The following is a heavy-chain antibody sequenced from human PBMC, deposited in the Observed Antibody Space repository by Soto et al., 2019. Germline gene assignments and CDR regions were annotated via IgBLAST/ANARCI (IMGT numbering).Heavy chain of an antibody. CDR2: IYYGGST. D-gene: IGHD4-17*01. CDR3: ARATTVTSIDY. J-gene: IGHJ4*02. Sequence: PSETLSLTCTVSGGSISSYYWSWIRQPPGKGLEWIGYIYYGGSTNYNPSLKSRVTISVDTSKNQFSLKLSSVTAADTAVYYCARATTVTSIDYWGQGTLVTVSS. V-gene: IGHV4-59*01. CDR1: GGSISSYY.